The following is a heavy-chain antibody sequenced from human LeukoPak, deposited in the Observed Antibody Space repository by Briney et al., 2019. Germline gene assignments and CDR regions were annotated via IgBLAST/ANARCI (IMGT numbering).Heavy chain of an antibody. D-gene: IGHD3-10*01. CDR1: GVSFSGYY. Sequence: SETLSLTCAVYGVSFSGYYWSWIRQPPGKGLEWIGEINHSGSTNYNPSLKSRVTISVDTSKNQFSLKLSSVTAADTAVYYCSAGIGAFDIWGQGTMVTVSS. CDR2: INHSGST. J-gene: IGHJ3*02. CDR3: SAGIGAFDI. V-gene: IGHV4-34*01.